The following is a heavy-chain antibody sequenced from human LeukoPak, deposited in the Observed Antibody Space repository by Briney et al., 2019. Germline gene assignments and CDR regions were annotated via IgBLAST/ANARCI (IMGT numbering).Heavy chain of an antibody. CDR2: INQDASEI. D-gene: IGHD2-21*02. CDR1: GFTFSTYW. J-gene: IGHJ4*02. V-gene: IGHV3-7*01. Sequence: GGSLRLSRAASGFTFSTYWMNWYRQAPGKGLEWVGNINQDASEINYVDSVRGRFTISRDNAKNSLHLQMNSLRAEDTAVYYCATDRDNSDWQKRFDSWGQGTLVTVSS. CDR3: ATDRDNSDWQKRFDS.